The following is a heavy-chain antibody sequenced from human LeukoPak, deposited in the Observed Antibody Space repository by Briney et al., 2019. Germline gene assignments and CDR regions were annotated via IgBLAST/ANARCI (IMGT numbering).Heavy chain of an antibody. Sequence: SETLSLTCTVSGYSISSGYYWGWIRQPPGKGLEWIGEINHTGSTNYNPSLKSRVTISVDTSKKQFSLKLSSVTAADTAVYYCERRLGRKFGERFYYYYYMDVWGKGTTVTISS. CDR3: ERRLGRKFGERFYYYYYMDV. J-gene: IGHJ6*03. V-gene: IGHV4-38-2*02. CDR1: GYSISSGYY. CDR2: INHTGST. D-gene: IGHD3-10*01.